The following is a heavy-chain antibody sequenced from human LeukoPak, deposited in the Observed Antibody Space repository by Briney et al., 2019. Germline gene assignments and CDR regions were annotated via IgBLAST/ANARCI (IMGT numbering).Heavy chain of an antibody. V-gene: IGHV3-30*03. J-gene: IGHJ4*02. CDR1: GFTFRTYG. CDR3: ARDSHSFVRNSIGY. CDR2: ISYDGSNK. Sequence: GRSLRLSCVVSGFTFRTYGMHWVRQAPGKGLEWVAVISYDGSNKYYADSVKGRFTISRDNSKNTLYLQMNSLRAEDTAVYYCARDSHSFVRNSIGYWGQGTLVTVSS. D-gene: IGHD4-23*01.